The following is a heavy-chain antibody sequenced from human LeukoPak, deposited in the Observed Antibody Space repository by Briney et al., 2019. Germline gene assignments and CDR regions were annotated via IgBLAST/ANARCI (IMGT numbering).Heavy chain of an antibody. CDR3: AKVESSTWYQLYNWFDP. J-gene: IGHJ5*02. Sequence: GESLKISCKGSGYSFTSYWIGWVRQMPGKGLEWMGIIYPGDSDTRYSPSFQGQVTISADKSISTAYLQWSSLKASDTAMYYCAKVESSTWYQLYNWFDPWGQGTLVTVSS. V-gene: IGHV5-51*01. CDR1: GYSFTSYW. D-gene: IGHD6-13*01. CDR2: IYPGDSDT.